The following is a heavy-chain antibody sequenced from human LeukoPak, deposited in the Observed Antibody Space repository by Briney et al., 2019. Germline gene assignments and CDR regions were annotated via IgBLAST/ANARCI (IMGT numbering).Heavy chain of an antibody. J-gene: IGHJ3*02. CDR1: GFTFDDYA. Sequence: GGSLRLSCAASGFTFDDYAMHWVRQAPGKGLEWVSGISWNSGSIGYADSVKGRFTISRDNAKNSLYLQMNGLRAEDTALYYCAKGLSVVVTAYDAFDIWGQGTMVTVSS. V-gene: IGHV3-9*01. CDR2: ISWNSGSI. D-gene: IGHD2-21*02. CDR3: AKGLSVVVTAYDAFDI.